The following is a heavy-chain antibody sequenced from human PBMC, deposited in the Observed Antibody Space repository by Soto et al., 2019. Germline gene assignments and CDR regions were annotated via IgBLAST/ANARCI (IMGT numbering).Heavy chain of an antibody. CDR1: GYTFTSYD. J-gene: IGHJ6*03. V-gene: IGHV1-8*01. D-gene: IGHD3-3*01. CDR3: ARGMRDYDFWSGYYTYYYYYMDV. CDR2: MNPNSGNT. Sequence: VSVKVSCKASGYTFTSYDINWVRQATGQGLEWMGWMNPNSGNTGYAQKFQGRVTMTRNTSISTAYMELSSLRSEDTAVYYCARGMRDYDFWSGYYTYYYYYMDVWGKGTTVTVSS.